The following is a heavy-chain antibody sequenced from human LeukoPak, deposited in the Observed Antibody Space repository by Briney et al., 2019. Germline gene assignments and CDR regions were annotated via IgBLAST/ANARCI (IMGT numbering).Heavy chain of an antibody. J-gene: IGHJ1*01. CDR2: LNNDGTNT. D-gene: IGHD6-13*01. CDR1: GLTFSPFS. CDR3: ARDYNSSPGY. Sequence: GGSLRLSCTASGLTFSPFSMHWVRQAPGKGLVWVSRLNNDGTNTMYADSVKGRFTISRGNSRNTLYLQMNSLISDDTAVYYCARDYNSSPGYWGQGTVVTVTS. V-gene: IGHV3-74*03.